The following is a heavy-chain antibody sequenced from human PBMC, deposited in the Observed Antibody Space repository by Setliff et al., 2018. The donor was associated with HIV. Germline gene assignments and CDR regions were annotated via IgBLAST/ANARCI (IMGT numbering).Heavy chain of an antibody. D-gene: IGHD3-10*01. J-gene: IGHJ3*02. V-gene: IGHV1-2*04. CDR1: GYTLTELS. Sequence: ASVKVSCKLSGYTLTELSRHWVRQAPGKGLEWMGWINPYSGGTNYAQNLQGWVTMTRDTSITTVYMELSRLTSDDTALCFCVREVRAAYKGPLWFGQSDPRPDTFDIWGQGTMVTVSS. CDR3: VREVRAAYKGPLWFGQSDPRPDTFDI. CDR2: INPYSGGT.